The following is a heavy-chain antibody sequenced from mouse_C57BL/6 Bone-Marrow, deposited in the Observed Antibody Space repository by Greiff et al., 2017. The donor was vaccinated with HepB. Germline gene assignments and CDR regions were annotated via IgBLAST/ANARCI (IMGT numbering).Heavy chain of an antibody. D-gene: IGHD4-1*01. CDR3: ARELTGTGYYAMDY. CDR1: GFTFSDYG. V-gene: IGHV5-15*01. J-gene: IGHJ4*01. Sequence: EVQLQESGGGLVQPGGSLKLSCAASGFTFSDYGMAWVRQAPRKGPEWVAFISNLAYSIYYADTVTGRFTISRENAKNTLYLEMSSLRSEDTAMYYCARELTGTGYYAMDYWGQGTSVTVSS. CDR2: ISNLAYSI.